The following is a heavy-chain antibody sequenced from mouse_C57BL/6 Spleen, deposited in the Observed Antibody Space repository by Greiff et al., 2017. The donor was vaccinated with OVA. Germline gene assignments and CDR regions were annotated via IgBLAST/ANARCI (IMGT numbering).Heavy chain of an antibody. Sequence: DVKLVESGGDLVKPGGSLKLSCAASGFTFSSYGMSWVRQTPDKRLEWVATISSGGSYTYYPDSVKGRFTISRDNAKNTRYLQMSSLKSEDTAMYYCARPELGRAMDYWGQGTSVTVSS. CDR2: ISSGGSYT. V-gene: IGHV5-6*02. CDR1: GFTFSSYG. J-gene: IGHJ4*01. CDR3: ARPELGRAMDY. D-gene: IGHD4-1*01.